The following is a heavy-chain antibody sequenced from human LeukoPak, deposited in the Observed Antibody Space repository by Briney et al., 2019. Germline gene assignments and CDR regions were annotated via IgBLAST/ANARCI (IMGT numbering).Heavy chain of an antibody. J-gene: IGHJ6*03. CDR1: GFTFSSYG. Sequence: GGSLRLSCAASGFTFSSYGMHWVRQAPGKGLEWVTVISYDGSNKYYADSVKGRFTISRDNSKNTLYLQMNSLRAEDTAVYYCARGSIFGVVKNYYYMDVWGKGTTVTVSS. V-gene: IGHV3-30*19. CDR3: ARGSIFGVVKNYYYMDV. D-gene: IGHD3-3*01. CDR2: ISYDGSNK.